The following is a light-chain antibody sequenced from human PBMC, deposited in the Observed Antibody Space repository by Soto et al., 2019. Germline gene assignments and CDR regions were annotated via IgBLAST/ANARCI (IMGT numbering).Light chain of an antibody. CDR1: QNISNNY. J-gene: IGKJ1*01. CDR3: QQYGSSPRT. CDR2: GAS. Sequence: EIVLTQSPGTLSLSPGERATLSCRASQNISNNYLTWYQQKPGQAPRLLIYGASSRATGIPDRFSGSGSGTDFTLTISRLDPEDFAVFYCQQYGSSPRTFGQGTKVE. V-gene: IGKV3-20*01.